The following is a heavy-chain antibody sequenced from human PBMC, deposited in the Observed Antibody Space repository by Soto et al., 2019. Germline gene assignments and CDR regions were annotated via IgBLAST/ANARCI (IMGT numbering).Heavy chain of an antibody. CDR3: ARVGVGAYFFDS. CDR2: INPDGITT. CDR1: GFTFSAYW. V-gene: IGHV3-74*01. D-gene: IGHD1-26*01. Sequence: EVQLVESGGGLVQPGGSLRLSCEASGFTFSAYWMHWVRQAPGKGLVWVSRINPDGITTSYADSVEGRFTISRDNTKNTLYLQMHSLRAEDTAVYLCARVGVGAYFFDSWGQGVLLTVFS. J-gene: IGHJ4*02.